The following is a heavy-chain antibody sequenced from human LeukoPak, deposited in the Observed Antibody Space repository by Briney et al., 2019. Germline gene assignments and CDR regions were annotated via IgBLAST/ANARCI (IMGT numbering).Heavy chain of an antibody. Sequence: ASVKVSCKVSGYTLTELSMHWVRQAPGKGLEWMGGFDPEDGETIYAQKFQGRVTMTEDASTDTAYMELSSLRSEDTAVYYCAVQKLTRDYYYYMDVWGKGTTVTVSS. CDR2: FDPEDGET. CDR3: AVQKLTRDYYYYMDV. V-gene: IGHV1-24*01. CDR1: GYTLTELS. D-gene: IGHD6-6*01. J-gene: IGHJ6*03.